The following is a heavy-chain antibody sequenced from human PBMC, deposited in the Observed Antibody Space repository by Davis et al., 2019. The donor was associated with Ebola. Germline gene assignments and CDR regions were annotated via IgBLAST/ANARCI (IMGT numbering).Heavy chain of an antibody. CDR3: ARTIRYCSSTSCPSPYYGMDV. D-gene: IGHD2-2*01. CDR1: GFTFSSYA. V-gene: IGHV3-23*01. Sequence: PGGSLRLSCAASGFTFSSYAMSWVRQAPGKGLEWVSAISGSGGSTYYADSVKGRFTISRDNSKNTLYLQMNSLRAEDTAVYYCARTIRYCSSTSCPSPYYGMDVWGQGTTVTVSS. CDR2: ISGSGGST. J-gene: IGHJ6*02.